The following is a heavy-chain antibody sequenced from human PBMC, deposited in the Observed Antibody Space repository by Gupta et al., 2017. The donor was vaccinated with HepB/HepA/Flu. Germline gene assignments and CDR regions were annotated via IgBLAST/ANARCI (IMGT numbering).Heavy chain of an antibody. V-gene: IGHV4-39*01. CDR3: ARLGPSYSWSYYNIRFDP. D-gene: IGHD1-26*01. CDR2: IYYSGST. Sequence: QLPLKQSGPGLVKPSETLSLTCTGSGGYLSSRSYYWGWIRQPPGQGLEWIGGIYYSGSTDYNPSLKSRVTIAVDTSKNQFSLKLSSVTAADTAVYYCARLGPSYSWSYYNIRFDPWCQGTLVTVSS. J-gene: IGHJ5*02. CDR1: GGYLSSRSYY.